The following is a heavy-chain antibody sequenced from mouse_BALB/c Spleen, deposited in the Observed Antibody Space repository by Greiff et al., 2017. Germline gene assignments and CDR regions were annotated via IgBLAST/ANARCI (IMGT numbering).Heavy chain of an antibody. J-gene: IGHJ2*01. D-gene: IGHD2-4*01. Sequence: VHVKQSGAELVKPGASVKLSCTASGFNIKDTYMHWVKQRPEQGLEWIGRIDPANGNTKYDPKFQGKATITADTSSNTAYLQLSSLTSEDTAVYYCARNDYYYFDYWGQGTTLTVSS. V-gene: IGHV14-3*02. CDR1: GFNIKDTY. CDR3: ARNDYYYFDY. CDR2: IDPANGNT.